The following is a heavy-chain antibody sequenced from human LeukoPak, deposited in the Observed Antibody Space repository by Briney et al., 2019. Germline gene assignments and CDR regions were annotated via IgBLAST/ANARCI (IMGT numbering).Heavy chain of an antibody. CDR3: AKDLSYGYGFEH. Sequence: PGGSLRLSCAASGFTFSNAWMSWVRQAPGKGLEWVGRIKSKTDGGTTDYAAPVKGRFTISRDDSKNTLYLQMNSLRAEDTAVYYCAKDLSYGYGFEHWGQGTLVTVSS. D-gene: IGHD5-18*01. CDR1: GFTFSNAW. V-gene: IGHV3-15*01. CDR2: IKSKTDGGTT. J-gene: IGHJ4*02.